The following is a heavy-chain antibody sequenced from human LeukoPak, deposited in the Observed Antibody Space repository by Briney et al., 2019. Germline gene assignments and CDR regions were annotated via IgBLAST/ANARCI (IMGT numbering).Heavy chain of an antibody. CDR3: ARHRLLTTALDY. J-gene: IGHJ4*02. CDR1: GYSFASYW. Sequence: GVSLKISCKGSGYSFASYWTGWVRQMPGKGLEWMGIVYPSDSDTRYSPSFQGQVTISADKSINTAYLQWSSLKASDTAVYYCARHRLLTTALDYWGQGTQVTVSS. V-gene: IGHV5-51*01. D-gene: IGHD4-17*01. CDR2: VYPSDSDT.